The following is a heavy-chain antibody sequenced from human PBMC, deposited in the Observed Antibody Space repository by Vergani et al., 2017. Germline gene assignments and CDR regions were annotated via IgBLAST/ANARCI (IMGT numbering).Heavy chain of an antibody. V-gene: IGHV4-59*13. J-gene: IGHJ6*02. CDR2: IYSTGST. CDR1: GGSFNTYY. Sequence: QLLLQESGPGLVKPSETLSLTCTVSGGSFNTYYWSWIRQSPGKGLEWIGYIYSTGSTNYNPSLNSRVTMSVDTSKNQFSLKLRSVTAADTAVYFCARVMYRDEASTGYRLEGMDIWGQGTTVTISS. CDR3: ARVMYRDEASTGYRLEGMDI. D-gene: IGHD3-9*01.